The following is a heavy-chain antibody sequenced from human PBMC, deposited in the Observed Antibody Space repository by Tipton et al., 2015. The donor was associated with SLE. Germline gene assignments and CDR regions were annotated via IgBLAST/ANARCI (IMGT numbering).Heavy chain of an antibody. J-gene: IGHJ3*02. CDR3: ARREWLRPRGAFDI. Sequence: LRLSCAASGFTFSSYEMNWVRQAPGKGLEWIGSIYYSGSTYYNPSLKSRVTISVDTSKNQFSLKLSSVTAADTAVYYCARREWLRPRGAFDIWGQGTMVTVSS. CDR1: GFTFSSYE. D-gene: IGHD5-12*01. CDR2: IYYSGST. V-gene: IGHV4-39*07.